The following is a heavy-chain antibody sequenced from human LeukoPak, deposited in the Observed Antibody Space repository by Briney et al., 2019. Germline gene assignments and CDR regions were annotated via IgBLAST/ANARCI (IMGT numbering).Heavy chain of an antibody. CDR3: AKTYYDFWSETPYYYYMDV. D-gene: IGHD3-3*01. CDR2: IIPIFGTA. V-gene: IGHV1-69*13. CDR1: GGTFSSYA. J-gene: IGHJ6*03. Sequence: GASVKVSCKASGGTFSSYAISWVRQAPGQGLEWMGGIIPIFGTANYAQKFQGRVTITADESTSTAYMELSSLRSEDTAVYYCAKTYYDFWSETPYYYYMDVWGKGTTVTVSS.